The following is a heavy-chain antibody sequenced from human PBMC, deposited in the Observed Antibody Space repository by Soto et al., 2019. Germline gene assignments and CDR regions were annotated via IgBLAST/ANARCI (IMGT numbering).Heavy chain of an antibody. CDR1: GFTFSNYA. Sequence: EVQLLESGGGLVQPGGSLRLSCAASGFTFSNYAMTWVRQPPGKGLEWVSVISGTGDTTHYAASVKGRFTISRDNSKNTIFLQMNSLRADDTAVYYCTMSSGYWGQGTRVTVSS. CDR3: TMSSGY. J-gene: IGHJ1*01. D-gene: IGHD6-25*01. V-gene: IGHV3-23*01. CDR2: ISGTGDTT.